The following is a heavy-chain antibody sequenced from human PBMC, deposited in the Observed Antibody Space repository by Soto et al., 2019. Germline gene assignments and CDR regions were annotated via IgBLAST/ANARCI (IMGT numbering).Heavy chain of an antibody. D-gene: IGHD3-10*01. Sequence: QVQLQESGPGLVKPTETLSLTCTVSGGSISNNYWSWIRQPPGEGLEWIGDIYYSGNTNYRPSLKSRITMSVDTSKNQFSLKLRSVTAADTAVYYCARVRQGTAGAFDIWGQGTMVTVSS. CDR3: ARVRQGTAGAFDI. CDR2: IYYSGNT. V-gene: IGHV4-59*01. CDR1: GGSISNNY. J-gene: IGHJ3*02.